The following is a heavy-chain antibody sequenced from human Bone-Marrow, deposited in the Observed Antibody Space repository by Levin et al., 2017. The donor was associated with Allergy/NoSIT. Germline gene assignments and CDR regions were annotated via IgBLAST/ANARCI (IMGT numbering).Heavy chain of an antibody. D-gene: IGHD3-10*01. J-gene: IGHJ4*02. V-gene: IGHV1-2*02. Sequence: RASVKVSCKASGYIFTRYYIHWVRQAPGQGLEWMGRINPNSGVTLYAHRFQGRLTISSDTSIRTAYVELSRLTHDDTAIYYCARDIYGSGSDFDYWGQGTLVTVSS. CDR3: ARDIYGSGSDFDY. CDR1: GYIFTRYY. CDR2: INPNSGVT.